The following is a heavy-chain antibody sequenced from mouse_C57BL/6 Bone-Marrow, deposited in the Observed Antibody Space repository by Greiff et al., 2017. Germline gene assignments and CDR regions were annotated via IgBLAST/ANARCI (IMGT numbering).Heavy chain of an antibody. Sequence: QVQLQQPGTELVKPGASVKLSCKASGYTFTSYWMHWVKQRPGQGLEWIGNINPSNGGTNYNEKFKSKATLTVDKSSSTAYMQLSSLPSEDSAVYYCARSTGRDWYFDVWGTGTTVTVSS. V-gene: IGHV1-53*01. CDR3: ARSTGRDWYFDV. CDR1: GYTFTSYW. D-gene: IGHD4-1*02. J-gene: IGHJ1*03. CDR2: INPSNGGT.